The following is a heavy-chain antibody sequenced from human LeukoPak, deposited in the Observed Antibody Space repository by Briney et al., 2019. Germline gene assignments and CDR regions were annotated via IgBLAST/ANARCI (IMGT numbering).Heavy chain of an antibody. V-gene: IGHV4-34*01. Sequence: SETLSLTCDVNDESFSTYYWSWIRQSPGKGLEWIAEISHRGTSTYNPSLQSRVTVSVDASKNHFSLRVKSVIAADTAIYYCARAAWPTIPYSSGWYGDPNYYYYYMDVWGKGTTVTVSS. CDR3: ARAAWPTIPYSSGWYGDPNYYYYYMDV. CDR1: DESFSTYY. CDR2: ISHRGTS. J-gene: IGHJ6*03. D-gene: IGHD6-19*01.